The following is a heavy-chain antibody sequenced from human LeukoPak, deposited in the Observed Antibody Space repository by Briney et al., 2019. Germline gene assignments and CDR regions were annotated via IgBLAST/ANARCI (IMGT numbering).Heavy chain of an antibody. CDR3: ARGGTNYYGSGSYPNWFDP. CDR2: IKQDGSEK. J-gene: IGHJ5*02. Sequence: PGGSLRLSCAASGFTFSSYWMSWVRQAPGKGLEWVANIKQDGSEKYYVDSVKGRFTISRDNAKNSLYLQMNSLRAEDTAVYYCARGGTNYYGSGSYPNWFDPWGQGTLVTVSS. V-gene: IGHV3-7*01. CDR1: GFTFSSYW. D-gene: IGHD3-10*01.